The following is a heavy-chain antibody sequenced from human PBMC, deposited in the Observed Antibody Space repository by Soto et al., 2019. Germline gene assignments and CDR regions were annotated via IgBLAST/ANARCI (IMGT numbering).Heavy chain of an antibody. CDR2: IYHSGST. CDR1: GGSISSYY. D-gene: IGHD6-19*01. V-gene: IGHV4-59*01. Sequence: QVQLRESGPGLVKPSETLSLTCTVSGGSISSYYWSWIRQPLGKGLEWIGYIYHSGSTNYNPSIKSRVTISVDTSKNQFSLKLSSVTAADTAVYYCARVRWTVAGPGHFDYWGQGTLVSVSS. CDR3: ARVRWTVAGPGHFDY. J-gene: IGHJ4*02.